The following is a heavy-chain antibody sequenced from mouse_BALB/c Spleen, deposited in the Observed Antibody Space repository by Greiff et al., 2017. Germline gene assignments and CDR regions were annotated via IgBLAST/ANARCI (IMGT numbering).Heavy chain of an antibody. Sequence: EVKLMESGGGLVQPGGSLKLSCAASGFTFSSYGMSWVRQTPDKRLELVATINSNGGSTYYPDSVKGRFTISRDNAKNTLYLQMSSLKSEDTAMYYCARVMNSLLRLGFAYWGQGTLVTVSA. CDR2: INSNGGST. V-gene: IGHV5-6-3*01. D-gene: IGHD1-2*01. J-gene: IGHJ3*01. CDR3: ARVMNSLLRLGFAY. CDR1: GFTFSSYG.